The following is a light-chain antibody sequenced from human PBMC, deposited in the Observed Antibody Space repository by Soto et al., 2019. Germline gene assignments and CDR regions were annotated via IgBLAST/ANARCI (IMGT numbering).Light chain of an antibody. Sequence: DIPMTQSPSTLSASVGDRVTITCRASQSISSWLSWYQQKPGKAPKLLIYDASSLESGVPSRFSGGGSGTEFTLTISSLQPDDFATYYCQQYNSYPYTFGQGTKLEIK. V-gene: IGKV1-5*01. CDR1: QSISSW. CDR3: QQYNSYPYT. J-gene: IGKJ2*01. CDR2: DAS.